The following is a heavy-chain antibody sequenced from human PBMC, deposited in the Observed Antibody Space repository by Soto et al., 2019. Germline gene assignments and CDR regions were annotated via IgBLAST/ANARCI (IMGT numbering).Heavy chain of an antibody. J-gene: IGHJ4*02. CDR3: ARSPQYNDSSGYYFGMSCDW. Sequence: SVKVSCKASGGTFSSYAISWVRQAPGQGLEWMGGIIPIFGTANYAQKFQGRVTITADESTSTAYMELSSLRSEDTAVYYCARSPQYNDSSGYYFGMSCDWWGQGSL. V-gene: IGHV1-69*13. D-gene: IGHD3-22*01. CDR2: IIPIFGTA. CDR1: GGTFSSYA.